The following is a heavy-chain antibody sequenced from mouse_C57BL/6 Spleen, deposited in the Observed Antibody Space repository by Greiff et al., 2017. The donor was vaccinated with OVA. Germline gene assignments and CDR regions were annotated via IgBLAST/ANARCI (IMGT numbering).Heavy chain of an antibody. CDR1: GYTFTDYN. J-gene: IGHJ1*03. D-gene: IGHD2-3*01. CDR3: ARKEDDGYYAGYFDV. CDR2: INPNNGGT. V-gene: IGHV1-18*01. Sequence: EVQLQQSGPELVKPGASVKIPCKASGYTFTDYNMDWVKPSHGKSLEWIGDINPNNGGTIYNQKFKGKATLTVDKSSSTAYMELRSLTSEDTAVYYCARKEDDGYYAGYFDVWGTGTTVTVSS.